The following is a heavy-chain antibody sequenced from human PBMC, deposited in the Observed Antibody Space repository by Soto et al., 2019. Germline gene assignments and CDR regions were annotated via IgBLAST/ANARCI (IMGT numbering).Heavy chain of an antibody. CDR1: GYTFTNYG. Sequence: GASVKVSCKASGYTFTNYGISWVRQAPGQGLEWMGWISAYNGNTNYAQKLQGRVTMTTDTSTSTAYMELRSLTSDDTAVYYCARPIAAPADHYFDYWGRGTLVTVSS. J-gene: IGHJ4*02. D-gene: IGHD6-13*01. CDR3: ARPIAAPADHYFDY. V-gene: IGHV1-18*01. CDR2: ISAYNGNT.